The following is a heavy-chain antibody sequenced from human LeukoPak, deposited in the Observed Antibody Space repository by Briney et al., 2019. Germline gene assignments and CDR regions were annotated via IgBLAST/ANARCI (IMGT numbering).Heavy chain of an antibody. J-gene: IGHJ5*02. D-gene: IGHD1-26*01. CDR2: ISNSGSTI. Sequence: PGGSLRLSCAASGFTFSDYYMSWVRQAPGKGLEWVSYISNSGSTIYYADSVKGRFTISRDNSKNTLYLQMNSLRAEDTAVYYCASHPRGRNWFDPWGQGTLVTVSS. CDR3: ASHPRGRNWFDP. CDR1: GFTFSDYY. V-gene: IGHV3-11*04.